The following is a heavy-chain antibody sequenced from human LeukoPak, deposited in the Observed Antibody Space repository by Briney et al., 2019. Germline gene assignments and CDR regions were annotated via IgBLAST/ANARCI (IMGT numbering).Heavy chain of an antibody. J-gene: IGHJ6*03. V-gene: IGHV3-15*01. Sequence: GGALRLSCAASGFTFSNAWMSGVRQAPGKGVEGVGGIKSKTEGETTDYAAPVKGRFTIARDDSKNTLYLQMNRLKTENTAVYYCARGYGDDPPFGYYYYYYMDVWGKGTTVTVSS. D-gene: IGHD4-17*01. CDR1: GFTFSNAW. CDR3: ARGYGDDPPFGYYYYYYMDV. CDR2: IKSKTEGETT.